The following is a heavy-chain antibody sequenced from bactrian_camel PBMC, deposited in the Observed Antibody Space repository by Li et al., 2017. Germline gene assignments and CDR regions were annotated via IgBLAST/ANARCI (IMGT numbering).Heavy chain of an antibody. V-gene: IGHV3S55*01. J-gene: IGHJ4*01. D-gene: IGHD2*01. Sequence: VQLVESGGGSVQAGGSLRLSCAPTGPIDEACRMGWWRQAPGKERELVASIINAATTYYADSVKGRFTISRDNANNTAYLQMRSLKSEDTALYYCATDSGGSFSTFEYWGQGTQVTV. CDR3: ATDSGGSFSTFEY. CDR2: IINAATT. CDR1: GPIDEACR.